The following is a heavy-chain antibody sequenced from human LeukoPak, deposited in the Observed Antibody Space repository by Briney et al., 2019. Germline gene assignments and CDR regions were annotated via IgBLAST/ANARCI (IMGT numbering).Heavy chain of an antibody. D-gene: IGHD3/OR15-3a*01. V-gene: IGHV3-23*01. CDR1: GFTFSNYA. Sequence: GGSLRLSCAVSGFTFSNYAMSWVRQAPGKGLEWVSGISGSGDTTRYADSVKGRLTISRDNSRNTLSLQMNGLGAEDTAVYYCARVETRDWLEIMTDWGQGTLVTVSS. CDR2: ISGSGDTT. J-gene: IGHJ4*02. CDR3: ARVETRDWLEIMTD.